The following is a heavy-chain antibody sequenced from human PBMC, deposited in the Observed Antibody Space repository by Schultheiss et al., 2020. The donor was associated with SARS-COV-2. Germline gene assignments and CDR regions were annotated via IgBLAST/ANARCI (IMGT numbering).Heavy chain of an antibody. CDR1: GGTFSSYG. CDR3: ATEFSLEAFDY. CDR2: SIPIFGTP. J-gene: IGHJ4*02. V-gene: IGHV1-69*13. Sequence: SVKVSCKASGGTFSSYGISWVRQAPGQGLEWMGGSIPIFGTPNYAQKFQARVTITADESTSTAYMELSSLRSEDTAVYYCATEFSLEAFDYWGQGTLVTVSS.